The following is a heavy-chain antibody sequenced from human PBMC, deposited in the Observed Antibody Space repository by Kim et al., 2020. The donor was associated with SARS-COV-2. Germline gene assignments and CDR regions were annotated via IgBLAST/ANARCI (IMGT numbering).Heavy chain of an antibody. CDR2: DGRKE. V-gene: IGHV3-7*01. Sequence: DGRKENYADSVKGRFTISRDNGKNSLFLQMNSQRAEDTAVYYCLKDYRGDWGQGILVTVSS. D-gene: IGHD3-10*01. J-gene: IGHJ4*02. CDR3: LKDYRGD.